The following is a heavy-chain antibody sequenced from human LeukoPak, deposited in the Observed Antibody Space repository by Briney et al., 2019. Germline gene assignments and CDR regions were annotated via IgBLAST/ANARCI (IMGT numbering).Heavy chain of an antibody. D-gene: IGHD3-3*01. Sequence: GGSLRPSCAASGFTFDDYAMHWVRQTPGKDLEWVSSISWNSVAIGYADSVKGRFTISRDNAKNSLYLQMNSLRAEDTAFYYCAKGPSVSGYFDYWGQGTLVTVSS. CDR2: ISWNSVAI. CDR1: GFTFDDYA. J-gene: IGHJ4*02. V-gene: IGHV3-9*01. CDR3: AKGPSVSGYFDY.